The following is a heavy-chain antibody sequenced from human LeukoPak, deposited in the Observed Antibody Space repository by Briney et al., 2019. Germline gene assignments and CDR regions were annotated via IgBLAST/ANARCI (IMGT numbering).Heavy chain of an antibody. D-gene: IGHD6-6*01. V-gene: IGHV4-59*08. CDR2: IYYSGST. CDR1: GGSISSYY. J-gene: IGHJ4*02. CDR3: ARHVFSSSRIDY. Sequence: SETLSLTCTVSGGSISSYYWSWIRQPPGKGLEWIGYIYYSGSTNYNPSLKSRVTISVDTSKSQFSLKLSSVTAVDTAVYYCARHVFSSSRIDYWGQGTLVTASS.